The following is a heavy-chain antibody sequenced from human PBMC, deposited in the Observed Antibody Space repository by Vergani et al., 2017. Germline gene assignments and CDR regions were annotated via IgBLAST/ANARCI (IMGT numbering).Heavy chain of an antibody. CDR3: ATPQTVTTGGMEV. D-gene: IGHD4-17*01. Sequence: EVPLVQSGAEVKKPGGTMKISCQVSGYTFTDHYMHWVKKAPGKGLEWMGLDDPEDGETIYAEKFKGRVTIAADTSTDTAHLALSSLRSEDTAVYYCATPQTVTTGGMEVWGQGTTVIVSS. CDR2: DDPEDGET. V-gene: IGHV1-69-2*01. CDR1: GYTFTDHY. J-gene: IGHJ6*02.